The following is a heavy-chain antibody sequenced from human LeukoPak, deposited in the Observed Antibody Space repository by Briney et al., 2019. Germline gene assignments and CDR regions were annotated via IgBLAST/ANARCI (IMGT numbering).Heavy chain of an antibody. J-gene: IGHJ4*02. CDR3: ARVSGYDWESFYDY. CDR2: IYYSGST. Sequence: SETLSLTCTVSGGSISSSSLYWGWIRQPPGKGLEWIGYIYYSGSTNYNPSLKSRVTISVDTSKNQFSLKLSSVTAADTAVYYCARVSGYDWESFYDYWGQGTLVTVSS. D-gene: IGHD5-12*01. CDR1: GGSISSSSLY. V-gene: IGHV4-61*05.